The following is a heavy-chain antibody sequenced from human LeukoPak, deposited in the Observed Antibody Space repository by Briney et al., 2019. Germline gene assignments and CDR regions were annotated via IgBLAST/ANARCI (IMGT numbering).Heavy chain of an antibody. V-gene: IGHV3-21*01. CDR1: GFTFSNYG. J-gene: IGHJ4*02. D-gene: IGHD6-13*01. CDR3: ARPLYSSSWYEFVY. Sequence: PGGSLRLSCAASGFTFSNYGMNWVRQAPGKGLEWVSSITSRSSYIYYADSMKGRFTISRDNAKNSLYLQMNSLRAEDTAVYYCARPLYSSSWYEFVYWGQGTLVTVSS. CDR2: ITSRSSYI.